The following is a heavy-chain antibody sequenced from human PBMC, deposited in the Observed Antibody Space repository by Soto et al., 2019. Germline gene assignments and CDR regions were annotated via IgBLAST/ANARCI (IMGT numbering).Heavy chain of an antibody. CDR1: GFTFSSYA. Sequence: HPGGSLRLSCAASGFTFSSYAMSWVRQAPGKGLEWVSAISGSGGSTYYADSVKGRFTISRDNSKNTLYLQMNSLRAEDTAVYYCAKDHDFWSGYFATYYFDYWGQGTLVTVSS. CDR3: AKDHDFWSGYFATYYFDY. CDR2: ISGSGGST. D-gene: IGHD3-3*01. V-gene: IGHV3-23*01. J-gene: IGHJ4*02.